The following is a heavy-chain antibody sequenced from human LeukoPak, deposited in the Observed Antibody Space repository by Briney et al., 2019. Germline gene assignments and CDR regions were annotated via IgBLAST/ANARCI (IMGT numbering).Heavy chain of an antibody. CDR3: AKFDGWEPPIQLWSGSYFDY. D-gene: IGHD5-18*01. CDR2: ISYDGSNK. Sequence: QPGGSLRLSCAASGFTFSSYAMHWVRQAPGKGLEWVAVISYDGSNKYYADSVKGRFTISRDNSKNTLYLQMNSLRAEDTAVYYCAKFDGWEPPIQLWSGSYFDYWGQGTLVTVSS. CDR1: GFTFSSYA. V-gene: IGHV3-30-3*02. J-gene: IGHJ4*02.